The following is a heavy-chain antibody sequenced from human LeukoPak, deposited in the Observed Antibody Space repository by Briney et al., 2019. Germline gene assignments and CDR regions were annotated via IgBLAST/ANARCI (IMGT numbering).Heavy chain of an antibody. CDR2: INHSGST. D-gene: IGHD5-12*01. V-gene: IGHV4-34*01. J-gene: IGHJ6*02. CDR1: GGSFSGYY. CDR3: ARVFGGYNYYYYYGMDV. Sequence: SETLSLTCAVYGGSFSGYYWSWIRQPPGKGLEWIGEINHSGSTNYNPSLKSRVTISVDTSRNQFSLKLSSVTAADTAVYYCARVFGGYNYYYYYGMDVWGQGTTVTVSS.